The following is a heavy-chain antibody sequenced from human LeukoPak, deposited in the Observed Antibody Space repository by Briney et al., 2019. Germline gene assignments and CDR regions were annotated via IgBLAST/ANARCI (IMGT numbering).Heavy chain of an antibody. J-gene: IGHJ4*02. V-gene: IGHV1-24*01. CDR3: ATNSGYDRLFDY. CDR2: FDPEDGET. D-gene: IGHD5-12*01. Sequence: ASVKVSCKVSGYTLTELSMHWVRQAPGKGLEWMGGFDPEDGETIYAQKFQGRVTMTEDTSTDTAYMELSSLRSEDTAVYYCATNSGYDRLFDYWGQGTLVTGSS. CDR1: GYTLTELS.